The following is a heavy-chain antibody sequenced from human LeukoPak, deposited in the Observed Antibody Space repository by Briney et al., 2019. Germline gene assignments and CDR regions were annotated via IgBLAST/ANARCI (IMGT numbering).Heavy chain of an antibody. CDR2: TYYRSKWYD. CDR1: GDSVSSNSAA. D-gene: IGHD3-16*01. Sequence: SQTLSRTCAISGDSVSSNSAAWTWIRQSPSRGLEWLGRTYYRSKWYDAYAVSVKNRITITPDTSKNQFYLQLNSVTPEDTAMYYCAREKFGDSSHFDYWGQGTPVTGSS. V-gene: IGHV6-1*01. CDR3: AREKFGDSSHFDY. J-gene: IGHJ4*02.